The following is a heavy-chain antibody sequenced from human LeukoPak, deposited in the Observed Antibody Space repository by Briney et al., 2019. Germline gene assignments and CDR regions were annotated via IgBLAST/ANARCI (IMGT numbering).Heavy chain of an antibody. V-gene: IGHV3-23*01. J-gene: IGHJ4*02. CDR3: AKVIGTYYDFWSGYFDY. Sequence: GGSLRLSCVASGFTLSSYAMSWVRQAPGKGLEWVSAISGSGGSTYYADSVKGRFTISRDNSKNTLYLQMNSLRAEDTAVYYCAKVIGTYYDFWSGYFDYWGQGTLVTVSS. CDR1: GFTLSSYA. CDR2: ISGSGGST. D-gene: IGHD3-3*01.